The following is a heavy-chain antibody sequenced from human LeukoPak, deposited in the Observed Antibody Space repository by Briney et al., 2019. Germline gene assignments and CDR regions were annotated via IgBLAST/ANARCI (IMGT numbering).Heavy chain of an antibody. J-gene: IGHJ4*02. CDR1: GYTFTSYG. CDR2: ISAYNGNT. V-gene: IGHV1-18*01. D-gene: IGHD6-13*01. Sequence: ASVKVFCKASGYTFTSYGIIWVRQAPGQGLEWMGWISAYNGNTNYAQKLQGRVTMTTDTSTSTAYMELRSLRSDDTAVYYCARLPSAAGTLDYWGQGTLVTFSS. CDR3: ARLPSAAGTLDY.